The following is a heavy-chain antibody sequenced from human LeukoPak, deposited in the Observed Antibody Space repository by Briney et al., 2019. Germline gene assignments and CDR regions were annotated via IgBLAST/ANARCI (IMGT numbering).Heavy chain of an antibody. D-gene: IGHD3-16*01. Sequence: ASVTVSCTASGYTFTSYYMHWVRQAPGQGLEWMGIINPSGGSTSYAQKFQGRVTMTRDTSTSTVYMELSSLRSEDTAVYYCARDEELGEWELPWDHWGQGTLVTVSS. CDR1: GYTFTSYY. CDR3: ARDEELGEWELPWDH. V-gene: IGHV1-46*01. CDR2: INPSGGST. J-gene: IGHJ4*02.